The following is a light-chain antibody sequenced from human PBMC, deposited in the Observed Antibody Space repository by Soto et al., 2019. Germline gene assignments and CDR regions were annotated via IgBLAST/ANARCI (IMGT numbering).Light chain of an antibody. J-gene: IGKJ1*01. V-gene: IGKV1-39*01. CDR2: DAS. CDR1: QDIRNF. CDR3: QQSFRIVLT. Sequence: DIQMAQSPSSLSASVGDSVTITCQASQDIRNFLNWYQQQAGKAPRLXIYDASHLQTGVPSRGSGRGACTEFNLTINTLQPEDFETDYCQQSFRIVLTFGQGTKVDIK.